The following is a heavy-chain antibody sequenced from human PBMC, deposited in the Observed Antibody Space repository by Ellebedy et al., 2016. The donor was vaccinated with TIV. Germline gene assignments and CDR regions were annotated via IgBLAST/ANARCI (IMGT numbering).Heavy chain of an antibody. D-gene: IGHD2/OR15-2a*01. CDR2: ISGDGDST. V-gene: IGHV3-43*02. CDR1: GFIFDDYD. CDR3: AKRGPSYLDHGLGV. Sequence: GESLKISCAASGFIFDDYDMHWVRQAPGKGLEWVSLISGDGDSTYYADSVKGRFTISRDNSKNSLYLQMDGLRTEDTAVYYCAKRGPSYLDHGLGVWGQGTTVTVSS. J-gene: IGHJ6*02.